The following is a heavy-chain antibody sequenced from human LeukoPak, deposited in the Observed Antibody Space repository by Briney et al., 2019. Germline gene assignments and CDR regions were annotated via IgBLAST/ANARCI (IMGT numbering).Heavy chain of an antibody. CDR3: ANESVVPAAIRGEYFQH. J-gene: IGHJ1*01. CDR1: GFTFDDYA. D-gene: IGHD2-2*02. CDR2: ISWNSGSI. V-gene: IGHV3-9*01. Sequence: GRSLRLSCAASGFTFDDYAMHWVRQAPGKGLEWVSGISWNSGSIGYADSVKGRFTISRDNAKNSLYLQMNSLRAEDTALYYCANESVVPAAIRGEYFQHWGQGTLVTVSS.